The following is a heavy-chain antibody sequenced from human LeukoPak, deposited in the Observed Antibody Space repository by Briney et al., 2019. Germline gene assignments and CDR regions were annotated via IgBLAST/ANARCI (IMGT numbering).Heavy chain of an antibody. CDR1: GASITSDDAS. CDR3: ARVSLVRGAPDYYFDY. V-gene: IGHV4-30-2*01. J-gene: IGHJ4*02. Sequence: PSETLSLTCSLSGASITSDDASWSWLRQPPGKGLEGIGSIYHRGSNDYNPSLESRISISVDRSKNQFSLKVNSVTAADTAVYYCARVSLVRGAPDYYFDYWGQGTLVTVSS. D-gene: IGHD3-10*01. CDR2: IYHRGSN.